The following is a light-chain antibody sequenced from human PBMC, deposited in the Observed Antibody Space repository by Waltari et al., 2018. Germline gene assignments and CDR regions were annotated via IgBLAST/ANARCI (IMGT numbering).Light chain of an antibody. CDR3: SSQSSNDVVL. CDR1: STAVAGYNY. V-gene: IGLV2-14*01. J-gene: IGLJ2*01. CDR2: DVS. Sequence: QSALTQPASVSGSPGQSVPIFCAGTSTAVAGYNYVSCYQEHPGKAPTVIIYDVSDRPSGVSDRFSGSKSGNTASLTISGLQAEDEADYYCSSQSSNDVVLFGGGTKLTVL.